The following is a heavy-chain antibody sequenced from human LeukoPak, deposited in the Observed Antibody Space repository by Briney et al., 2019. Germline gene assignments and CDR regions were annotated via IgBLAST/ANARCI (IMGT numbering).Heavy chain of an antibody. Sequence: GGSLRLSCAASGFTFSTHGMHWVRQAPGEGLEWVAVISYDGSNKYYADSVKGRFTISRDNSKNTLYLQVNSLRAEDTAVYYCAKGRSSGYYFFDYWGQGTLVTVSS. CDR3: AKGRSSGYYFFDY. J-gene: IGHJ4*02. CDR2: ISYDGSNK. V-gene: IGHV3-30*18. D-gene: IGHD3-22*01. CDR1: GFTFSTHG.